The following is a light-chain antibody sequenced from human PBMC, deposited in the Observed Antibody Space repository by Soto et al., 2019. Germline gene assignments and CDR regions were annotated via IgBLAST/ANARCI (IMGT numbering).Light chain of an antibody. V-gene: IGKV1-5*03. J-gene: IGKJ1*01. Sequence: DIQMTQSPSNVSSSVGDRVTITCRASQSISNWLAWYQQKPGKAPKLLIYKASSLESGVPSRFSGSGSGTEFTLTISSLQPDDFATYYCQHYNSYSEAFGQGT. CDR1: QSISNW. CDR3: QHYNSYSEA. CDR2: KAS.